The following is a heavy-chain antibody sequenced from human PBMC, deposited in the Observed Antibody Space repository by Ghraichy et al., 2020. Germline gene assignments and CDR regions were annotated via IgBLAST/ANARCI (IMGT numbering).Heavy chain of an antibody. CDR1: GGSISSSSYY. J-gene: IGHJ6*02. Sequence: SETLSLTCTVSGGSISSSSYYWGWIRQPPGKGLEWIGSIYYSGSTYYNPSLKSRVTISVDTSKNQFSLKLSSVTAADTAVYYCARHFGQLGFYYYYGMDVWGQGTTVTVSS. CDR2: IYYSGST. CDR3: ARHFGQLGFYYYYGMDV. V-gene: IGHV4-39*01. D-gene: IGHD6-6*01.